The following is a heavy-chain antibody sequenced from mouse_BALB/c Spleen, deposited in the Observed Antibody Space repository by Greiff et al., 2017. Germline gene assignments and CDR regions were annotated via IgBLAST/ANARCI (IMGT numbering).Heavy chain of an antibody. CDR1: GFTFSSYG. CDR3: ARAGLTTVVPLDY. D-gene: IGHD1-1*01. CDR2: INSNGGST. V-gene: IGHV5-6-3*01. Sequence: EVQGVESGGGLVQPGGSLKLSCAASGFTFSSYGMSWVRQTPDKRLELVATINSNGGSTYYPDSVKGRFTISRDNAKNTLYLQMSSLKSEDTAMYYCARAGLTTVVPLDYWGQGTTLTVSS. J-gene: IGHJ2*01.